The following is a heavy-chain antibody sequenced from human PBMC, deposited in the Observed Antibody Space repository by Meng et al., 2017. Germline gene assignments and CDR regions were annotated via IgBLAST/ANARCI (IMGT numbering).Heavy chain of an antibody. J-gene: IGHJ3*02. Sequence: GESLKTPCAASGFPLSSHAMSWVRQAPGKGLEWGSAISGSGGSTSYADSVKGRFTISRDHSKNTLYQQMNSLRAEDTAVYYCAKDSPYYYGSGSWGYDAFDIWGQGTMVTVSS. CDR3: AKDSPYYYGSGSWGYDAFDI. V-gene: IGHV3-23*01. CDR1: GFPLSSHA. CDR2: ISGSGGST. D-gene: IGHD3-10*01.